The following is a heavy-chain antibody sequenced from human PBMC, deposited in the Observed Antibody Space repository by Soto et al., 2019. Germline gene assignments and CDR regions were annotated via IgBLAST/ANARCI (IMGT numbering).Heavy chain of an antibody. Sequence: SETLSLTCAVYGGSFTGYYWSWIRQPPGKGLEWIGEINHSGSTNYNPSLKSRVTISVDTSKNQFSLKLSSVTAADTAVYYCARNPIAVAANDYWGQGTLVTVSS. CDR2: INHSGST. CDR3: ARNPIAVAANDY. D-gene: IGHD6-19*01. J-gene: IGHJ4*02. CDR1: GGSFTGYY. V-gene: IGHV4-34*01.